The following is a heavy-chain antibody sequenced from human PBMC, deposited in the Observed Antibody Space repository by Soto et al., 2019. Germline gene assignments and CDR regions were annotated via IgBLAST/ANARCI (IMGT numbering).Heavy chain of an antibody. CDR3: ARGYDFRSGYYYPYGMDV. CDR1: GFTFSSYA. Sequence: GGSLRLSCAASGFTFSSYAMHWVRQAPGKGLEWVAVISYDGSNKNYADSVKGRFTISRDNSKNTLYLQMNSLRAEDTAVYYYARGYDFRSGYYYPYGMDVWGQGTTVTVSS. J-gene: IGHJ6*02. D-gene: IGHD3-3*01. V-gene: IGHV3-30-3*01. CDR2: ISYDGSNK.